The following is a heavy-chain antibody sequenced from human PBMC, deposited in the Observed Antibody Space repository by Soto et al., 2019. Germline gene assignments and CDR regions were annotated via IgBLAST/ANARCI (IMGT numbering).Heavy chain of an antibody. Sequence: GGSLRLSGAACGLSFSTYAVSWVRQAPGKGLEWVSSISGSGGNTYYADSVKGRLTISRDNSKNTLFLQMNSPRAEETAVYYCPQARSTKVTKSSWFDPWRQGTLVTVPS. J-gene: IGHJ5*02. V-gene: IGHV3-23*01. CDR1: GLSFSTYA. D-gene: IGHD4-4*01. CDR2: ISGSGGNT. CDR3: PQARSTKVTKSSWFDP.